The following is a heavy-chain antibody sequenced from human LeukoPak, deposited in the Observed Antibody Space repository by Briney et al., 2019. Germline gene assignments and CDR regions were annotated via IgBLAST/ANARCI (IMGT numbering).Heavy chain of an antibody. CDR2: IRSSANNYAT. J-gene: IGHJ5*02. D-gene: IGHD2-2*01. CDR3: ARDRRIVPPRKNWFDP. V-gene: IGHV3-73*01. Sequence: GGSLRLSCAASGFTFSGSALHWVRQASGKGLEWVGRIRSSANNYATAYAASVKGRFTISRDDSKNTAYLQMNSLETEDTAVYYCARDRRIVPPRKNWFDPWGQGTLVTVSS. CDR1: GFTFSGSA.